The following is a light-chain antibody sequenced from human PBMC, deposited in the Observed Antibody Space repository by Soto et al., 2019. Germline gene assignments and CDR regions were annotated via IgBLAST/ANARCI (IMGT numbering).Light chain of an antibody. V-gene: IGLV2-23*01. J-gene: IGLJ1*01. Sequence: QSALAQPASVSGSPGQSITISCTGTSSDVGAYDSVSWYQQHPHKAPQVIIYKGTRRPSGVSNRFSGSTSGNAASLTISGLQADDEADNFCCSSAPESTYVFGTGTKVTVL. CDR2: KGT. CDR1: SSDVGAYDS. CDR3: CSSAPESTYV.